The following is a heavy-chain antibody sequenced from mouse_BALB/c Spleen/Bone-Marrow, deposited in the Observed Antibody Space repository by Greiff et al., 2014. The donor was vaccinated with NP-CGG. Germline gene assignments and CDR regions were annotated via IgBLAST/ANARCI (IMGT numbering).Heavy chain of an antibody. CDR3: AGRESDHAAWFAY. CDR1: GYSITSGYS. J-gene: IGHJ3*01. CDR2: IHYSGST. D-gene: IGHD2-13*01. Sequence: EVMLVESGPDLVKPSQSLSLTCTVTGYSITSGYSWHWIRQFPGNNLEWMGYIHYSGSTNYNQSLKSRISITRDTSKNQFFLQLNSVTTEDTATYYCAGRESDHAAWFAYWGQGTLVTVSA. V-gene: IGHV3-1*02.